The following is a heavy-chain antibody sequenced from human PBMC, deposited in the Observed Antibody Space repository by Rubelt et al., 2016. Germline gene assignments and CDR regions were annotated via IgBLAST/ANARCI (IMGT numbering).Heavy chain of an antibody. CDR3: AKVRSEVVEAALNY. Sequence: GGSLRLSCAASGFTFSSYAMSWVRQAPGKGLEWVSGISGSGGDTYYVDSVKGRFTISRDNSKNTLDLQMNSLRAEDTALYSCAKVRSEVVEAALNYWGQGTLVTVSS. CDR2: ISGSGGDT. D-gene: IGHD2-15*01. J-gene: IGHJ4*02. CDR1: GFTFSSYA. V-gene: IGHV3-23*01.